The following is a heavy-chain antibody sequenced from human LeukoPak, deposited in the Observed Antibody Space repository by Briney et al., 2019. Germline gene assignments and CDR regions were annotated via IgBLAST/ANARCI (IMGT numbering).Heavy chain of an antibody. Sequence: SETLSLTCAVYGGSFSGYYWSWLRQPPGKGVEWIGEINHSGSTKYNPSLKSRVTISVDTSKNQFSLKLSSVTAADTAVYYCASGIAARLNYYYYYMDVWGKGTTVTVSS. CDR3: ASGIAARLNYYYYYMDV. CDR1: GGSFSGYY. V-gene: IGHV4-34*01. J-gene: IGHJ6*03. D-gene: IGHD6-6*01. CDR2: INHSGST.